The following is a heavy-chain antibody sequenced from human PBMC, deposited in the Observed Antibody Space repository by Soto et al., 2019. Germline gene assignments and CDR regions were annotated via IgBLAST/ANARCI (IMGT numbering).Heavy chain of an antibody. Sequence: SETLSLTCTVSGGFINSGDYYWSLIRQPPGKGLEWIAYIYYSGIIYYNPSLKSRVTMSRDTSKNQFSLKLDSVTAADTAVYYCAREVGEVDYSSSSDAFAIWGQGTMVTVSS. V-gene: IGHV4-30-4*01. CDR3: AREVGEVDYSSSSDAFAI. D-gene: IGHD6-6*01. J-gene: IGHJ3*02. CDR2: IYYSGII. CDR1: GGFINSGDYY.